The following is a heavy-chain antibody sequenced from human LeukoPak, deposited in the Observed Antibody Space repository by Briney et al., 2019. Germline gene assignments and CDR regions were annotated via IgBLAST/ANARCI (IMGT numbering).Heavy chain of an antibody. CDR2: INPNSGGT. J-gene: IGHJ6*02. D-gene: IGHD2-15*01. CDR1: GYTFTSYA. CDR3: ARELLRRGSGMDV. V-gene: IGHV1-2*02. Sequence: ASVKVSCKASGYTFTSYAMHWVRQAPGQGLEWMGWINPNSGGTNYAQKFQGRVTMTRDTSISTAYMEPSRLRSDDTAVYYCARELLRRGSGMDVWGQGTTVTVSS.